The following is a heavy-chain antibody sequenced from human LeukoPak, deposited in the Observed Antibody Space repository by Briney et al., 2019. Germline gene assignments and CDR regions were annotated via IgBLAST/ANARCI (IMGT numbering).Heavy chain of an antibody. CDR3: ARAFSSSWYGPGDC. J-gene: IGHJ4*02. V-gene: IGHV1-2*02. CDR1: GYTFSNYG. D-gene: IGHD6-13*01. Sequence: ASVKVSCKASGYTFSNYGISWVRQAPGQGLEWMGWINPNSGGTNYAQNFQGRVTMTRDTSISTAYMELSRLRSDDTAVYYCARAFSSSWYGPGDCWGQGTLVTVSS. CDR2: INPNSGGT.